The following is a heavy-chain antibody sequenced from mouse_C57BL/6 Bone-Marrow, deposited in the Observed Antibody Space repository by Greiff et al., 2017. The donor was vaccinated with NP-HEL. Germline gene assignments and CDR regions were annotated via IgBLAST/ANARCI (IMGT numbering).Heavy chain of an antibody. Sequence: EVMLVQSGGGLVQPGASLKLSCESSEYEFPSHDMSWVRKTQEKRLELVAAINTDGGSTYYPDTMERRFIISRDNTKKTLYLQMSSLSSEDTAWDYCARQKTGGFDYWGQGTTLTVSS. V-gene: IGHV5-2*01. J-gene: IGHJ2*01. CDR3: ARQKTGGFDY. D-gene: IGHD4-1*01. CDR1: EYEFPSHD. CDR2: INTDGGST.